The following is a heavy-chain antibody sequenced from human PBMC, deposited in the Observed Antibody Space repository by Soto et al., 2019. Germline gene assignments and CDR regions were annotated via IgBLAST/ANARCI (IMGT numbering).Heavy chain of an antibody. CDR2: IYYSGST. V-gene: IGHV4-30-4*01. CDR1: GGSISSGDYY. CDR3: ARGGSSIQLWPYYYYYGMDV. J-gene: IGHJ6*02. Sequence: PSETLSLTCTVSGGSISSGDYYWSWIRQPPGKCLEWIGYIYYSGSTYYNPSLKSRVTISVDTSKNQFSLKLSSVTAADTAVYYCARGGSSIQLWPYYYYYGMDVWGQGTTVTVYS. D-gene: IGHD5-18*01.